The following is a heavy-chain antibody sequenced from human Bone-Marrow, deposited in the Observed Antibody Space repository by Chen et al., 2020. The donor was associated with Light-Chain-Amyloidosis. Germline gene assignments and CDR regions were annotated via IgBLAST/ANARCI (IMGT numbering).Heavy chain of an antibody. J-gene: IGHJ4*02. CDR2: FYYSGTT. Sequence: QVELEESGPGLVKPSETLTLTCTVSGGSITTYYWSWIQQTPGKGLQWIAYFYYSGTTNYNPSLKNRVTISADTSKNQFSLKLTSVTTADTGVYYCARSNPFDYWGRGTLVTVSS. CDR1: GGSITTYY. D-gene: IGHD4-4*01. CDR3: ARSNPFDY. V-gene: IGHV4-59*01.